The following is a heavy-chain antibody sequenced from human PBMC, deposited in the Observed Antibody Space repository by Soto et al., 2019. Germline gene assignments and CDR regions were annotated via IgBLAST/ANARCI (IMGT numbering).Heavy chain of an antibody. Sequence: QVQVVQSGAEEKKPGASVKVSCKASGYTYISYSMHWVRQAPGQRLEWMGWINVGNGNTKYSQNLQGRVTINQDTXXSTAYMELSSLTSEDTAVYYCAREKWGSGSRWLDPWGQGTLVTVSS. CDR1: GYTYISYS. J-gene: IGHJ5*02. CDR2: INVGNGNT. CDR3: AREKWGSGSRWLDP. V-gene: IGHV1-3*05. D-gene: IGHD6-19*01.